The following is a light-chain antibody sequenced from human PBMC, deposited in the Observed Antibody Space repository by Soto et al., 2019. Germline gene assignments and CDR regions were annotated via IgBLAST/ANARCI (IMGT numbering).Light chain of an antibody. V-gene: IGLV2-14*02. J-gene: IGLJ1*01. Sequence: QSALTQPASVSGPPGQSIVISCNGSSSDVGSYDLVSWYLQYPGKAPKVIIFEGTKRPSGVSDRFSGSKSGNTASLAISGLQSEDEADYYCAAWDDSLNASVFGGGTKVTVL. CDR3: AAWDDSLNASV. CDR1: SSDVGSYDL. CDR2: EGT.